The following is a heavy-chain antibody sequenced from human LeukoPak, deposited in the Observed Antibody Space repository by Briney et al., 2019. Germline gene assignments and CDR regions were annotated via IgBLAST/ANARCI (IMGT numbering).Heavy chain of an antibody. D-gene: IGHD6-13*01. CDR2: IKNDGAVK. CDR3: AKDSYSKGDF. CDR1: GFTFSYHW. V-gene: IGHV3-7*01. Sequence: GGSLRLSCAASGFTFSYHWMTWVRQAPGKGLERVANIKNDGAVKNYVDSVKGRFTISRDNAKNSLYLQMNSLRAEDTAVYYCAKDSYSKGDFWGQGVLVTVSS. J-gene: IGHJ4*02.